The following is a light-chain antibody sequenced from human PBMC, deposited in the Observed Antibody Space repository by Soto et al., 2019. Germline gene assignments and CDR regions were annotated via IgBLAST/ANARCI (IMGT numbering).Light chain of an antibody. J-gene: IGLJ1*01. Sequence: QSALTQPASVSGSPGQSITISRTGTSGDVGGYYYVSWYQQLPGKAPKLMISEVSNRPSGVSNRFSGSKSGNTASLTISGLQAEDEADYYCSSYTAGGTIFGTGTKVTV. CDR3: SSYTAGGTI. CDR2: EVS. V-gene: IGLV2-14*01. CDR1: SGDVGGYYY.